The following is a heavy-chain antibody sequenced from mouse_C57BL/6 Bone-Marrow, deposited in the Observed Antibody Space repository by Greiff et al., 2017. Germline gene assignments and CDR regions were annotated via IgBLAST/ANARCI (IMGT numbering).Heavy chain of an antibody. CDR2: IYPGSGST. CDR3: ARKSRF. Sequence: QVQLQQPGAELVKPGASVKMSCKASGYTFTSYWITWVKQRPGQGLEWIGDIYPGSGSTNYNEKFKSKATLTVDKSSSTAYMQLSSLTSEDSAVYYCARKSRFWGQGTTLTVSS. CDR1: GYTFTSYW. V-gene: IGHV1-55*01. J-gene: IGHJ2*01.